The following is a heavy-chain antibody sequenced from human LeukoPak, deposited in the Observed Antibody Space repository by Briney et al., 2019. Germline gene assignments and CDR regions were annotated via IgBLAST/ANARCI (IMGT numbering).Heavy chain of an antibody. CDR3: ARVEEEQWLVRWYYYGMDV. CDR1: GFTFSSYS. J-gene: IGHJ6*02. Sequence: GGSLRLSCAASGFTFSSYSMNWVRQAPGKGLEWVSSISSSSSYIYYADSVKGRFTISRDDAKNSLYLQMNSLRAEDTAVHYCARVEEEQWLVRWYYYGMDVWGQGTTVTVSS. CDR2: ISSSSSYI. V-gene: IGHV3-21*01. D-gene: IGHD6-19*01.